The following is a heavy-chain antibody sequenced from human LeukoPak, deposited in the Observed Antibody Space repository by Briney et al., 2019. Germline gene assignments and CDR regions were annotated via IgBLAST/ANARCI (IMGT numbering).Heavy chain of an antibody. CDR3: ARGVEPLAANTLAY. V-gene: IGHV3-53*01. CDR2: LYSDGNT. J-gene: IGHJ4*02. CDR1: GFTLITND. D-gene: IGHD1-14*01. Sequence: GRSLRLSCAASGFTLITNDMTWVRQAPGKGLEWVSGLYSDGNTKYADSVQGRFTISRDNSKNTLYLEMNSLSPDDTAVYYCARGVEPLAANTLAYWVQGTLVTVSS.